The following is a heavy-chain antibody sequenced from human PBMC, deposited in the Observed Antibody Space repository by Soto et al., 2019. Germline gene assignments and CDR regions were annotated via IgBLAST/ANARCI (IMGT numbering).Heavy chain of an antibody. CDR2: IIPIFGTA. V-gene: IGHV1-69*06. J-gene: IGHJ6*02. CDR3: ARQGSTTVVIPEAWYYGMDV. Sequence: GASVKVSCKASGGTFSSYAISWVRQAPGQGLEWMGGIIPIFGTANYAQKFQGRVTITADKSTSTAYMELSSLRSEDTAVYYCARQGSTTVVIPEAWYYGMDVWGQGTTVTVSS. CDR1: GGTFSSYA. D-gene: IGHD4-17*01.